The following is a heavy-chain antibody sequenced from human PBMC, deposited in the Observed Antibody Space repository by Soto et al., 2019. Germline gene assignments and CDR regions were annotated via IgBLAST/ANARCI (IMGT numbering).Heavy chain of an antibody. Sequence: QVQLQESGPRLVRPSETLSLTCTVSGGSTSSYYWSWIRQPPGKGLEWIASIHYSGRTNYNPSLKSRVTVSVDTPKNQFSLKLNSVTAADTAVYYCAGSTGWYWFDPWGQGTLVTVSS. J-gene: IGHJ5*02. CDR2: IHYSGRT. V-gene: IGHV4-59*08. CDR1: GGSTSSYY. D-gene: IGHD6-19*01. CDR3: AGSTGWYWFDP.